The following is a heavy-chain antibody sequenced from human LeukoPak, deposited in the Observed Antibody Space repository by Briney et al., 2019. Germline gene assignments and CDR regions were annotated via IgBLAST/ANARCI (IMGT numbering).Heavy chain of an antibody. CDR3: ARGSGSYRPLYFFDY. J-gene: IGHJ4*02. CDR1: GGSFSNYY. V-gene: IGHV4-4*07. D-gene: IGHD1-26*01. Sequence: KTSENLSLTCSVSGGSFSNYYWSWIRQPAGKGLEWIGRIYTSGSTNYNPSLKSRVTMSVDTSQKEVSLTLTSMTAADTAVYFCARGSGSYRPLYFFDYWGQGTLVTVSS. CDR2: IYTSGST.